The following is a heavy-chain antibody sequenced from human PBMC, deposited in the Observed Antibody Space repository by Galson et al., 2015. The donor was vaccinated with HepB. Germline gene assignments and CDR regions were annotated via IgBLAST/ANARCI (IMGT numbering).Heavy chain of an antibody. Sequence: SVKVSCKASGYTFTSYAMNWARQAPGQGLEWMGWINTNTGNPTYAQGFTGRFVFSLDTSVSTAYLQISSLKAEDTAVYYCARDFVVVTAIRENWFDPWGQGTLVTVSS. CDR3: ARDFVVVTAIRENWFDP. J-gene: IGHJ5*02. V-gene: IGHV7-4-1*02. CDR1: GYTFTSYA. D-gene: IGHD2-21*02. CDR2: INTNTGNP.